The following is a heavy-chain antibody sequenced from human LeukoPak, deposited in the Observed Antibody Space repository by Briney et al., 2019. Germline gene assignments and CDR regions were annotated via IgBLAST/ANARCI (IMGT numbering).Heavy chain of an antibody. Sequence: ASVKVSCKASGYTFTGYYMHWVRQAPGQGLERMGWINPNSGGTNYAQKFQGRVTMTRDTPISTAYMELSRLRSDDTAVYYCARSRRMATHSSSASDYWGQGTLVTVSS. J-gene: IGHJ4*02. CDR1: GYTFTGYY. V-gene: IGHV1-2*02. CDR3: ARSRRMATHSSSASDY. D-gene: IGHD6-6*01. CDR2: INPNSGGT.